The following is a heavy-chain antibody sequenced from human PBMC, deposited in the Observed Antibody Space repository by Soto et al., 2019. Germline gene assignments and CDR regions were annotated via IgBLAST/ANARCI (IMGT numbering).Heavy chain of an antibody. CDR1: GYTFTGHY. J-gene: IGHJ4*02. D-gene: IGHD1-26*01. Sequence: ASVKVSCKASGYTFTGHYIHWVRQAPEQGPEWMGEIGPESGATRYAQRFQGRVTMTRDMSITTVYMELNNLSPDDTAVYYCGRGRSGQIVVFYWGQGTPVTVSS. V-gene: IGHV1-2*02. CDR3: GRGRSGQIVVFY. CDR2: IGPESGAT.